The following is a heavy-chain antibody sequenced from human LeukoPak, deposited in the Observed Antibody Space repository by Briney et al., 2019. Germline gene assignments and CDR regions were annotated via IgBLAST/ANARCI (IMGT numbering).Heavy chain of an antibody. CDR3: ARGDYGGPPGAYYFDY. J-gene: IGHJ4*02. D-gene: IGHD4-23*01. V-gene: IGHV4-59*01. Sequence: PSETLSLTCTVSGGSISSYYWSWIRQPPGKGLEWIGYIYYSGSTNYNPSLKSRVTISVDTSKNQFSLKLSSVTAADTAVYYCARGDYGGPPGAYYFDYWGQGTLVTVSS. CDR2: IYYSGST. CDR1: GGSISSYY.